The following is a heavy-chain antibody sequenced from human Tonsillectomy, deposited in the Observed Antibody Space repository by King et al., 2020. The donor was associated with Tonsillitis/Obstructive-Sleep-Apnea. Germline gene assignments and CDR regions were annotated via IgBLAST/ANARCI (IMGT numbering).Heavy chain of an antibody. CDR1: GFTFSNAW. CDR2: IKSKTDGGTT. D-gene: IGHD2-2*02. CDR3: TPEGDCNITNCYTGFDF. V-gene: IGHV3-15*01. J-gene: IGHJ4*02. Sequence: VQLVESGGGLVKPGGSLRLSCAASGFTFSNAWMSWVRQAPGKGLEWVGRIKSKTDGGTTDYAAPVKGRFTISRDDSKNTLYLQMNSLKTEDTAVYSCTPEGDCNITNCYTGFDFWGQGTLVTVSS.